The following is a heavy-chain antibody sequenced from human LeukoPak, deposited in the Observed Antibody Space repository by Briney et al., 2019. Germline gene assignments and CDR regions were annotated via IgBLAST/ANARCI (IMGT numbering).Heavy chain of an antibody. CDR2: ISYDGSNK. CDR3: ARDMVDCGGDCYPTNWFDP. D-gene: IGHD2-21*02. J-gene: IGHJ5*02. Sequence: GGSLRLSCAASGFTFSSYAMHRVRQAPGKGLEWVAVISYDGSNKYYADSVKGRFTISRDNSKNTLYLQMNSLRAEDTAVYYCARDMVDCGGDCYPTNWFDPWGQGTLVTVSS. CDR1: GFTFSSYA. V-gene: IGHV3-30-3*01.